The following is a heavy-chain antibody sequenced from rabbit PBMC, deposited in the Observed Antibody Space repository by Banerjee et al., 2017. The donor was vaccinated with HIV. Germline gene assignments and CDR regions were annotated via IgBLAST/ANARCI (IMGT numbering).Heavy chain of an antibody. J-gene: IGHJ4*01. CDR3: ARDFNL. CDR2: IFTGSTNT. Sequence: QSLEESGGDLVKPGATLTLACTAFGFSFSNVYYMWWVRQAPGKGLEWIGSIFTGSTNTYYANWAKGRFTISKTSSTTMTLQMTSLTAADTATYFCARDFNLWGQGTLVTVS. CDR1: GFSFSNVYY. V-gene: IGHV1S40*01.